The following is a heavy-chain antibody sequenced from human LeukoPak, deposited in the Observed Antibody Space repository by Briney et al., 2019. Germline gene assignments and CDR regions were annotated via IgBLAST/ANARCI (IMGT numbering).Heavy chain of an antibody. Sequence: GGSLRLSCAASGFTFSSYSMNWVRQAPGKGLEWVSSISSSSYIYYADSVKGRFTISRDNAKNSLYLQMNSLRAEDTAVYYCARLMATNYFDYWGQGTLVTVSS. CDR2: ISSSSYI. CDR3: ARLMATNYFDY. V-gene: IGHV3-21*01. CDR1: GFTFSSYS. J-gene: IGHJ4*02. D-gene: IGHD5-24*01.